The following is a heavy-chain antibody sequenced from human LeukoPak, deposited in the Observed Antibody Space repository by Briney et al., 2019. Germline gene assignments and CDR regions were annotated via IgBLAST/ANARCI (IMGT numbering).Heavy chain of an antibody. Sequence: GGSLRLPCAASGFTFSSAAMTWVRQAPEMGLEWVSTITGSDDETYYADSVKGRFTISRDFSRNTVHLQLNSLRTEDTAIYYCAKGPQLYSGYHPDSWGQGTLVTVSS. V-gene: IGHV3-23*01. D-gene: IGHD5-12*01. CDR2: ITGSDDET. CDR3: AKGPQLYSGYHPDS. J-gene: IGHJ4*02. CDR1: GFTFSSAA.